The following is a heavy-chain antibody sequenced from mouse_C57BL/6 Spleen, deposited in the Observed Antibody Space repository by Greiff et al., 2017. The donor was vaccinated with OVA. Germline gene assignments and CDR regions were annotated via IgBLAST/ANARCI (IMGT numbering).Heavy chain of an antibody. Sequence: QVQLQQPGAELVKPGASVKLSCKASGYTFTSYWMQWVKQRPGQGLEWIGELDPSDSYTNYNQQFKGKATLTVDNSSSTAYMQLSSLTSEDSAVYYCAREGDYGSSYGYWGQGTTLTVSS. D-gene: IGHD1-1*01. V-gene: IGHV1-50*01. CDR2: LDPSDSYT. CDR1: GYTFTSYW. J-gene: IGHJ2*01. CDR3: AREGDYGSSYGY.